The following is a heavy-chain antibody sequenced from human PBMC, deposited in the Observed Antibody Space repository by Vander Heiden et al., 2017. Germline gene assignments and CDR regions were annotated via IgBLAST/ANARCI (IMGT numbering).Heavy chain of an antibody. D-gene: IGHD6-19*01. CDR3: AKDRLSGWRAEYFQH. CDR2: IRWNSGSI. Sequence: EVQLVESGGGLVQPGRSLRLSCEASAFPFADYAMHWVRQAPGKGLGWVSGIRWNSGSIGYADSVKGRFTISRDNAKNSLYRQMNRLRAEDTALYYCAKDRLSGWRAEYFQHWGQGTLGTVSA. J-gene: IGHJ1*01. V-gene: IGHV3-9*01. CDR1: AFPFADYA.